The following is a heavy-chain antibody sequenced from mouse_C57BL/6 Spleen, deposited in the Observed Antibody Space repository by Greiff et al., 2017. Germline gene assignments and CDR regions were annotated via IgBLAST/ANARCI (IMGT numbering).Heavy chain of an antibody. CDR1: GYTFTSYW. V-gene: IGHV1-50*01. Sequence: QVQLQQSGAELVKPGASVKLSCKASGYTFTSYWMQWVKQRPGQGLEWIGEIDPSDSYTNYNQKFKGKATLTVDTSSSTAYMQLSSLTSEDSAVYYCARRGSPYGSRFAMDYWGQGTSVTVSS. CDR3: ARRGSPYGSRFAMDY. D-gene: IGHD1-1*01. CDR2: IDPSDSYT. J-gene: IGHJ4*01.